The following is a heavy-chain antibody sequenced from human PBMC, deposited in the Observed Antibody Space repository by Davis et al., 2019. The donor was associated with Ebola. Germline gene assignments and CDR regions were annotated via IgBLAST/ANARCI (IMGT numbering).Heavy chain of an antibody. D-gene: IGHD6-13*01. V-gene: IGHV3-48*04. CDR2: ISSSGSTI. CDR3: AKLQGIAAAGTPYFQH. J-gene: IGHJ1*01. CDR1: GFTFSSYS. Sequence: GGSLRLSCAASGFTFSSYSMHWVRQAPGKGLEWVSYISSSGSTIYYADSVKGRFTISRDNAKNTLYLQMNGLRAEDTAVYFCAKLQGIAAAGTPYFQHWGQGTLVTVSS.